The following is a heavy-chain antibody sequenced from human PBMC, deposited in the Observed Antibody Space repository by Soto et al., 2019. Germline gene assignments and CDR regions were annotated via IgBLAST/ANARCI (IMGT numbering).Heavy chain of an antibody. Sequence: QAHLVQSGAEVKKPGSSVKVSCKASGDTFRRYAVSWVRQAPGQGLEWVGGIMPSLGAPNYAQNLQGRVTSTADESTSAVYMEMSSLRTEDPAVHYCARRVDIPSSYDSWGQGILVTVSS. J-gene: IGHJ4*02. CDR2: IMPSLGAP. CDR1: GDTFRRYA. CDR3: ARRVDIPSSYDS. D-gene: IGHD2-2*03. V-gene: IGHV1-69*01.